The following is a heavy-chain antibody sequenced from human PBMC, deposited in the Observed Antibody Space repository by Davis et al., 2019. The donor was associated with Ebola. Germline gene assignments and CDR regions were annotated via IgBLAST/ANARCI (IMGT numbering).Heavy chain of an antibody. V-gene: IGHV4-61*08. Sequence: MPSETLSLTCPVSGGSISSGGYYWSWIRQHPGKGLEWIGYIYYSGSTNYNPSLKSRVTISVDTSKNQFSLKLSSVTAADTAVYYRARQGYSGYDPADYWGQGTLVTVSS. CDR2: IYYSGST. CDR1: GGSISSGGYY. CDR3: ARQGYSGYDPADY. D-gene: IGHD5-12*01. J-gene: IGHJ4*02.